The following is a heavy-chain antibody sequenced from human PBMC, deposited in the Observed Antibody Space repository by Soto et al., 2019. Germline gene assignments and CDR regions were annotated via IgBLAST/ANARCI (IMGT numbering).Heavy chain of an antibody. V-gene: IGHV3-23*01. Sequence: EVQLLESGGDLVQPGGSLRLACAASGFTFRGDAMSWVRQAPGKGLEWVSSISGSGEMIHYAESVKGWFTISRDNSKNTLSLQMESLTAEETALYYCTMSEMTYNWNDWGQGTLVTVSS. D-gene: IGHD1-1*01. CDR2: ISGSGEMI. CDR1: GFTFRGDA. CDR3: TMSEMTYNWND. J-gene: IGHJ4*02.